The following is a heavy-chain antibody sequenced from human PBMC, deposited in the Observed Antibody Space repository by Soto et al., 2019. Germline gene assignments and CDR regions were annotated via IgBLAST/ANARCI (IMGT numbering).Heavy chain of an antibody. D-gene: IGHD5-18*01. V-gene: IGHV4-4*02. J-gene: IGHJ6*02. Sequence: TSETLSLTCAVSGGSISSSNWWSWVRQPPGKGLEWIGEIYHSGSTNYNPSLKSRVTISVDKSKNQFSLKLSSVTAADTAVYYCASMYNTASKMGMDVWGQGTTVTVSS. CDR2: IYHSGST. CDR1: GGSISSSNW. CDR3: ASMYNTASKMGMDV.